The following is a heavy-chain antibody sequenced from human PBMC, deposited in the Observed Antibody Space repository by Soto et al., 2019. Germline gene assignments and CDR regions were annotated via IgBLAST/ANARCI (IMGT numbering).Heavy chain of an antibody. V-gene: IGHV4-59*08. CDR1: GGSISSYY. J-gene: IGHJ5*02. CDR3: ARLRLLYSSSSGRQILFDP. CDR2: IYYSGST. Sequence: SETLSLTCTVSGGSISSYYWSWIRQPPGKGLEWIGYIYYSGSTNYNPSLKSRVTISVDTSKNQSSLKLSSVTAADTAVYYCARLRLLYSSSSGRQILFDPWGQGTLVTVSS. D-gene: IGHD6-6*01.